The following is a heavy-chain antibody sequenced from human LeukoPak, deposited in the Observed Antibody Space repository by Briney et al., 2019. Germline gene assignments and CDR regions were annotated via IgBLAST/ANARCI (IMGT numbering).Heavy chain of an antibody. CDR3: ARGPWANHGGNLGIVN. Sequence: GGSLRLSCAASGFTFSDYYMSWIRQAPGKGLEWVSYISSRSSTIYYADSVKGRFTISRDNAKNSLYLQMNSLRAEDTAVYYCARGPWANHGGNLGIVNWGQGTLVTVSS. J-gene: IGHJ4*02. V-gene: IGHV3-11*04. D-gene: IGHD4-23*01. CDR2: ISSRSSTI. CDR1: GFTFSDYY.